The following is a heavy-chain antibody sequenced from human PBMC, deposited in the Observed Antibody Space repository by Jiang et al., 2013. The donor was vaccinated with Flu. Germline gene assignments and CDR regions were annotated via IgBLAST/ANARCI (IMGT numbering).Heavy chain of an antibody. D-gene: IGHD2-21*02. J-gene: IGHJ4*02. V-gene: IGHV1-69*01. Sequence: FGTANYAQKFQGRVTITADESTSTAYMELSSLRSEDTAVYYCTGSGGDWESWGQGTLVTVSS. CDR2: FGTA. CDR3: TGSGGDWES.